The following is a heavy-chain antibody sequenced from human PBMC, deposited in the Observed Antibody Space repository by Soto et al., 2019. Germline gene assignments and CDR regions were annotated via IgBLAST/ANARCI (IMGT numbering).Heavy chain of an antibody. CDR1: GYTFTSYY. Sequence: ASVKVSCKASGYTFTSYYMHWVRQAPGQGLEWMGIINPSGGSTSYAQKFQGRVTMTRDTSTSTVYMELSSLRSEDTAVYYCARDLSTYYYDSSGYGRAFDIWGQGTMVTVSS. J-gene: IGHJ3*02. D-gene: IGHD3-22*01. V-gene: IGHV1-46*01. CDR3: ARDLSTYYYDSSGYGRAFDI. CDR2: INPSGGST.